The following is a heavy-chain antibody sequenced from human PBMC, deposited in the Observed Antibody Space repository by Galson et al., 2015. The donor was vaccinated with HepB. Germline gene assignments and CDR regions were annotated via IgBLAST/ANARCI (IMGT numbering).Heavy chain of an antibody. CDR2: ISVGGGAT. CDR3: AKAGPNSGYDPNLDF. CDR1: GFTFNNYG. J-gene: IGHJ4*02. D-gene: IGHD5-12*01. V-gene: IGHV3-23*01. Sequence: SLRLSCAASGFTFNNYGMSWVRQAPGKGLEWVSAISVGGGATYFADSVKGRFTISRDNSKNTLFLEMNSLRAEDTAVYYCAKAGPNSGYDPNLDFWGQGTLVTVSS.